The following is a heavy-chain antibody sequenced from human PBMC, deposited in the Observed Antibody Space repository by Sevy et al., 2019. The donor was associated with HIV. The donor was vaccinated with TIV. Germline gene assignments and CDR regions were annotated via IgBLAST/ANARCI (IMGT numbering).Heavy chain of an antibody. Sequence: SETLSLTCTVSGGSISSGSYYWSWIRQPAGKGLEWIGRIYTSGSTNYNPSLKSRVTISVDTSKNQFSLKLSSVTAADTAVYYCARAFPNSSPFLPFDPWGLGTLVTVSS. V-gene: IGHV4-61*02. CDR3: ARAFPNSSPFLPFDP. CDR1: GGSISSGSYY. CDR2: IYTSGST. J-gene: IGHJ5*02. D-gene: IGHD1-1*01.